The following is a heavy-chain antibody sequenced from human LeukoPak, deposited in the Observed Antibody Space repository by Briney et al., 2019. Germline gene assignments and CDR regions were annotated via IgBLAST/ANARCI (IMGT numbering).Heavy chain of an antibody. Sequence: GGSLRLSCAASGFTFSSYSMNWVRQAPGKGLEWVSSISSRGSTIYYADSVKGRFTISRDNAKNSLYLQMNSLRAEDTAVYYCARGVGYCSGGSCYSDYWGQGTLVTVSS. CDR2: ISSRGSTI. CDR1: GFTFSSYS. CDR3: ARGVGYCSGGSCYSDY. D-gene: IGHD2-15*01. V-gene: IGHV3-21*04. J-gene: IGHJ4*02.